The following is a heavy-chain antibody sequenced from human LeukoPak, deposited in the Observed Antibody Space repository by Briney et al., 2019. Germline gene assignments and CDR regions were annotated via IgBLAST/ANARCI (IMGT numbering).Heavy chain of an antibody. D-gene: IGHD1-26*01. J-gene: IGHJ3*02. CDR1: GFTFSSYA. CDR3: ARENRRYSGITAERAFDI. Sequence: PGASLRLSCAASGFTFSSYAMSWVRQAPGKGLEWVSAISGSGGSTYYADSVKGRFTISRDNAKNSLYLQMNSLRAEDTAVYYCARENRRYSGITAERAFDIWGQGTMVTVSS. V-gene: IGHV3-23*01. CDR2: ISGSGGST.